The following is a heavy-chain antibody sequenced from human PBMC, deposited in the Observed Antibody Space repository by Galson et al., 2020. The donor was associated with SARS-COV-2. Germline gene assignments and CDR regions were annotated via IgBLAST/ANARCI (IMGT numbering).Heavy chain of an antibody. V-gene: IGHV3-23*01. Sequence: GGSLRLSCVTSGFTFNNYAMGWVRQDPGQGMEWVSLIGAGGDTYYADSVAGRFTISRDNLRNTLSLEMNSLRVDDTALYYCAKEAGTGWATDYFQHWGKGTLVTVSS. D-gene: IGHD6-19*01. J-gene: IGHJ1*01. CDR2: LIGAGGDT. CDR1: GFTFNNYA. CDR3: AKEAGTGWATDYFQH.